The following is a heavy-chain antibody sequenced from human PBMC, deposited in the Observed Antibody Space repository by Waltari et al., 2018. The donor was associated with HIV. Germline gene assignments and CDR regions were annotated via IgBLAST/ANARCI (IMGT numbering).Heavy chain of an antibody. J-gene: IGHJ4*02. D-gene: IGHD3-10*01. CDR2: IYWNDHY. V-gene: IGHV2-5*01. CDR1: GFSLRSSGVG. CDR3: AHTPGGSGSYFNVFDQ. Sequence: QITLKESGPALVKPTQTLTLTCSFSGFSLRSSGVGVGWIRQPPGKALEWLAVIYWNDHYYYRPSLNARLTITKDTSTQEVVLKMTNMDPDDTGTYYCAHTPGGSGSYFNVFDQWGQGALVTVSS.